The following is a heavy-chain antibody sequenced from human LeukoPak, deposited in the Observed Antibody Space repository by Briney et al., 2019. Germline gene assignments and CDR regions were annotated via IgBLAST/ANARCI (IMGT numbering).Heavy chain of an antibody. D-gene: IGHD3-3*01. CDR2: ISYDGSNE. Sequence: GGSLRLSCAASGFTFSTYGMHWVRQAPGKGLEWMALISYDGSNEYYADSVKGRFTISRDNSKNTVYLQMNSLRTEDTAVYYCAKNGQSGFSFDPWGQGTLVTVSS. CDR1: GFTFSTYG. V-gene: IGHV3-30*18. J-gene: IGHJ5*02. CDR3: AKNGQSGFSFDP.